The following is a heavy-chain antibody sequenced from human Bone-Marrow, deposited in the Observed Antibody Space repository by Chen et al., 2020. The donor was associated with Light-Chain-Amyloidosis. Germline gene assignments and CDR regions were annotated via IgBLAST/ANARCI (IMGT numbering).Heavy chain of an antibody. V-gene: IGHV3-30*18. D-gene: IGHD5-12*01. CDR2: ISYDGSNK. CDR1: GFTFSSYG. Sequence: QVQLVESGGGVVQPGRSLRLSCAASGFTFSSYGMHWVRQAPGKGLEWVAVISYDGSNKYYADSVKGRFTISRDNSKNTLYLQMNSLRAEDTAVYYCAKDGHGEMATITEDNWFDPWGQGTLVTVSS. CDR3: AKDGHGEMATITEDNWFDP. J-gene: IGHJ5*02.